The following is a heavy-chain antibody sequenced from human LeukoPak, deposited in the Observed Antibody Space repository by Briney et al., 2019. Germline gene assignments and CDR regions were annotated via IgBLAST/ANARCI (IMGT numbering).Heavy chain of an antibody. D-gene: IGHD1-26*01. CDR2: INPSGGST. V-gene: IGHV1-46*01. Sequence: GASVKVSCKASGYTFTSYYMHWVRQAPGQGLEWMGIINPSGGSTSYAQKFQGRVTMTRDMSTSTVYMELSSLRSEDTAVYYCATDLGGATTTGAFDIWGQGTMVTVSS. J-gene: IGHJ3*02. CDR3: ATDLGGATTTGAFDI. CDR1: GYTFTSYY.